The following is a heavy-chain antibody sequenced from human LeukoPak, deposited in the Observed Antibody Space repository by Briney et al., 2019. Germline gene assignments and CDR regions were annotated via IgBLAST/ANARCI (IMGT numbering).Heavy chain of an antibody. CDR1: GFTFSIYA. J-gene: IGHJ3*02. Sequence: GGSLRLSCSASGFTFSIYAMHWVRQAPGKGLEYLSGINNNGGTTNYADSVKGRFTISRDNFKNTLYLQMSSLRPEDTAVYYCVRTMVTFGGIIRADAFDIWGQGTMVTVSS. CDR3: VRTMVTFGGIIRADAFDI. CDR2: INNNGGTT. D-gene: IGHD3-16*01. V-gene: IGHV3-64D*06.